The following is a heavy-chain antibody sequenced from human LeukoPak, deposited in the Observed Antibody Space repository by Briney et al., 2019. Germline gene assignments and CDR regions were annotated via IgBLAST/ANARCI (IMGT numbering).Heavy chain of an antibody. Sequence: SETLSLTCTVSGGSISSSSYYWGWIRQPPGKGLEWIGSIYYSGSTYYNPTLKSRVTISVDTSKNQFSLKLSSVTAADTAVYYCARHVPCSSTSCYGRGDAFDIWGQGTMVTVSS. J-gene: IGHJ3*02. CDR1: GGSISSSSYY. CDR3: ARHVPCSSTSCYGRGDAFDI. D-gene: IGHD2-2*01. V-gene: IGHV4-39*01. CDR2: IYYSGST.